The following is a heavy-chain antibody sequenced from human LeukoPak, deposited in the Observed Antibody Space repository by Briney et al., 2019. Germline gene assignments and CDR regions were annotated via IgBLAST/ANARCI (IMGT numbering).Heavy chain of an antibody. CDR1: GYSFTSYW. J-gene: IGHJ3*02. Sequence: GESLKISCKGSGYSFTSYWISWVRQMPGKGLEWMGRIDPSDSYTNYSPSFQGHVTISADKSISTAYLQWSSLKASDTAMYYCARHAVYYGSGNGAFDIWGQGTMVTVSS. D-gene: IGHD3-10*01. CDR2: IDPSDSYT. CDR3: ARHAVYYGSGNGAFDI. V-gene: IGHV5-10-1*01.